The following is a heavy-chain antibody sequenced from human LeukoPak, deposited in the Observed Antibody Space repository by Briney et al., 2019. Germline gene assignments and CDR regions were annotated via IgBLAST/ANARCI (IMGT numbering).Heavy chain of an antibody. J-gene: IGHJ4*02. CDR1: GFTFSSYG. V-gene: IGHV3-30*18. D-gene: IGHD3-10*01. CDR2: ISYDGSNK. CDR3: AKDYWFGEFFY. Sequence: PGRSLRLSCAASGFTFSSYGMHWVRQAPGKGLEWVAVISYDGSNKYYADSVKGRFTISRDNSKNTLYLQMNSLRAEDTAVYYCAKDYWFGEFFYWGQGTLVTVSS.